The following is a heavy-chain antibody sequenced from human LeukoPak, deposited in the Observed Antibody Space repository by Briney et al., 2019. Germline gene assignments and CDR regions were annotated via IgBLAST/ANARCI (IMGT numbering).Heavy chain of an antibody. J-gene: IGHJ4*02. V-gene: IGHV4-39*01. CDR1: GGSITSSNYY. CDR3: VYYYGSGSVEY. D-gene: IGHD3-10*01. CDR2: FYYNGST. Sequence: PSETLSLTCTVSGGSITSSNYYWGWIRQPPGKGLEWIGSFYYNGSTNYNPSLKSRVTISVDTSKNQFSLKLSSVTAADTAVYYCVYYYGSGSVEYWGQGTLVTVSS.